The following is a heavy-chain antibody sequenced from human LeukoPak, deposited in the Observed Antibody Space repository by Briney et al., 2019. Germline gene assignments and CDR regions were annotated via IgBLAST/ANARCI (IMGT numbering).Heavy chain of an antibody. D-gene: IGHD3-10*01. CDR3: ARDETSWYYYGSGSYFSY. V-gene: IGHV3-74*01. CDR2: INSDGSST. CDR1: GFTFSSYW. Sequence: PGGSLRLSCAASGFTFSSYWMHWVRQAPGKGLVWVSRINSDGSSTSYADSVKGRFTISRDNAKNTLYLQMNSLRAEDTAVYYCARDETSWYYYGSGSYFSYWGQGTLVTVSS. J-gene: IGHJ4*02.